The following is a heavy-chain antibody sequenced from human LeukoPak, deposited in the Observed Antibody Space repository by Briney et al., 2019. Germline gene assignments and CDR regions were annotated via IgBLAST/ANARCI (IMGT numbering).Heavy chain of an antibody. CDR3: ARREISSGYVYYFDY. V-gene: IGHV4-59*01. Sequence: SETLSLTCTVSGGSISSYYWSWIRQPPGKGLEWIGYIYHSGSTNYNPSLKSRVTISVDTSKNQFSLKLSSVTAADTAVYYCARREISSGYVYYFDYWGQGTLVTVSS. CDR2: IYHSGST. CDR1: GGSISSYY. J-gene: IGHJ4*02. D-gene: IGHD3-22*01.